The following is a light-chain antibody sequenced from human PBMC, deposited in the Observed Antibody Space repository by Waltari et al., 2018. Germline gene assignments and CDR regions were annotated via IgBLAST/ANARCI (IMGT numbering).Light chain of an antibody. V-gene: IGLV1-44*01. J-gene: IGLJ3*02. CDR1: YSNIGNNV. CDR2: RND. Sequence: QSVLTQPPSASGTPGQRVTISCSGTYSNIGNNVVNWYQQLPGTAPKLLIYRNDRLPSGVPDRFSGSKSGSSASLAISGLHSEDEADYYCAAWDDSLNGRWVFGGGTKVTVL. CDR3: AAWDDSLNGRWV.